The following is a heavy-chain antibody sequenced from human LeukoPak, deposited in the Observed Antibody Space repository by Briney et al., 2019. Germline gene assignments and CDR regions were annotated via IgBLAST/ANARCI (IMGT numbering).Heavy chain of an antibody. J-gene: IGHJ4*02. CDR2: INAANGNT. V-gene: IGHV1-3*01. CDR1: GYTFTSYA. Sequence: ASVKVSCKASGYTFTSYAMHWVRQAPGQRLEWMGWINAANGNTKYSQKFQGRVTITRDTSASTAYMELSSLRSEDTAVYYCARVRIAAAGPSPFGFDYWGQGTLVTVSS. CDR3: ARVRIAAAGPSPFGFDY. D-gene: IGHD6-13*01.